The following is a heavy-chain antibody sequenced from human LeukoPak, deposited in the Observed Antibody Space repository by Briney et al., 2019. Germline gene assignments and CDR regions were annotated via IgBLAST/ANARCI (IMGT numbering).Heavy chain of an antibody. CDR2: ISGSGGST. D-gene: IGHD2/OR15-2a*01. J-gene: IGHJ6*03. CDR3: AKGGIDMDV. V-gene: IGHV3-23*01. CDR1: GFTFSSYG. Sequence: GGTLRLSCAASGFTFSSYGMNWVRQAPGKGLEWVSAISGSGGSTYYADSVKGRFTISRDNSKNTLYLQMNSLRAEDTAVYYCAKGGIDMDVWGKGTTVTVSS.